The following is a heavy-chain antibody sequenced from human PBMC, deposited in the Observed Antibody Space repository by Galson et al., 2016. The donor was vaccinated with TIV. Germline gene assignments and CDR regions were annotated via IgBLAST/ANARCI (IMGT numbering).Heavy chain of an antibody. CDR2: ITNSVDNS. Sequence: SLRLSCAASGFTFSHYAMVWVRQAPGRGLEWVAAITNSVDNSISAHSVIGRFTMSRANSKNTLYLQMNSLRAEDTALYYCAKGTLPYCSGGSCFPLASWGQGTQVTVSS. CDR3: AKGTLPYCSGGSCFPLAS. D-gene: IGHD2-15*01. V-gene: IGHV3-23*01. J-gene: IGHJ4*02. CDR1: GFTFSHYA.